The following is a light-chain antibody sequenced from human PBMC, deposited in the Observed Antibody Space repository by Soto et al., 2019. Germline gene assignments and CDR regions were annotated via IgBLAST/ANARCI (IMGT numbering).Light chain of an antibody. CDR2: NTN. J-gene: IGLJ3*02. CDR1: TGAVSSGYY. V-gene: IGLV7-43*01. CDR3: LVFYSDAWV. Sequence: QAVVTQEPSLTVSPGGTVTLTCASSTGAVSSGYYPNWFRQKPGQAPRALIYNTNNRHSWTPARFSGSLLGAKAALTLSDVQPEDEAEYYCLVFYSDAWVFGGGTKLTVL.